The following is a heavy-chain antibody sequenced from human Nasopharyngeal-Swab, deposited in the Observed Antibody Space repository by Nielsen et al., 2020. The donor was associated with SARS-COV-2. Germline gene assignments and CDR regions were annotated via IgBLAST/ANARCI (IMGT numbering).Heavy chain of an antibody. J-gene: IGHJ6*02. V-gene: IGHV3-33*01. CDR2: IWYDGSNK. D-gene: IGHD4-17*01. CDR1: GFTFSNYG. Sequence: GESLKISCAASGFTFSNYGMHWVRQAPGKGMEWVAVIWYDGSNKYYEDSVKGRFTISRDNSKNTLYLQMNSLRAEDTAVYYCARDTTVTTWRHWRYYYYYGMDVWGQGTTVTVSS. CDR3: ARDTTVTTWRHWRYYYYYGMDV.